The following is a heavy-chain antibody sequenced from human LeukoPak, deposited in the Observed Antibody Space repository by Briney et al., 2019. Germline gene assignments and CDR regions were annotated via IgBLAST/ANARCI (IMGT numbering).Heavy chain of an antibody. Sequence: GGSLRLSCAASGFTFSDTWMHWVRQAPGEGLVWVSRIRSDGSDTRYAESVKGRFTISRDNAKNTLYLQMNSLRAEDTAVYYCAKDTKWELNAYYIDYWGQGTLVTVSS. CDR1: GFTFSDTW. D-gene: IGHD1-26*01. J-gene: IGHJ4*02. CDR2: IRSDGSDT. CDR3: AKDTKWELNAYYIDY. V-gene: IGHV3-74*01.